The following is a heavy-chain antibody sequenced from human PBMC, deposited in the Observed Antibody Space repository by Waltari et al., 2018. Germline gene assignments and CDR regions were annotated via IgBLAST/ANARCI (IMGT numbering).Heavy chain of an antibody. J-gene: IGHJ4*02. CDR1: GGSISSSSYY. CDR3: ARDAFSRPGTTRPFDY. V-gene: IGHV4-39*07. CDR2: IYYSGST. D-gene: IGHD1-1*01. Sequence: QLQLQESGPGLVKPSETLSLTCTVSGGSISSSSYYWGWIRQPPGKGLEWIGSIYYSGSTYHSPHLKSRVTISVDTSKNQFSLKLSSVTAADTAVYYCARDAFSRPGTTRPFDYWGQGTLVTVSS.